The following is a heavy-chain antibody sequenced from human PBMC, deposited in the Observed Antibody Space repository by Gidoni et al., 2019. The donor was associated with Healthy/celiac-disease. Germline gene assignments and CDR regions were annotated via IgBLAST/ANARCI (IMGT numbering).Heavy chain of an antibody. CDR1: GGSISSYY. CDR2: IYYSGST. J-gene: IGHJ4*02. Sequence: QVQLQESGPGLVKPSETLSLTCTVSGGSISSYYWRWLRQPPGKGLEWIGYIYYSGSTNYNPSLKSRVTISVDTSKNQFSLKLSSVTAADTAVYYCARDRGYGGSSGYFDYWGQGTLVTVSS. CDR3: ARDRGYGGSSGYFDY. D-gene: IGHD4-17*01. V-gene: IGHV4-59*01.